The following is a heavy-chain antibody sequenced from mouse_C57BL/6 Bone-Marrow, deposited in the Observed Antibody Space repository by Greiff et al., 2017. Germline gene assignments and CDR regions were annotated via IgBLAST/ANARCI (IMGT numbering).Heavy chain of an antibody. V-gene: IGHV1-7*01. J-gene: IGHJ2*01. D-gene: IGHD1-1*01. Sequence: QVQLQQSGAELAKPGASVKLSCKASGYTFTSYWMHWVKQRPGQGLEWIGYINPSSGYTKYNQKCKDKATLTTEKSSSTAYMQLSSLTYEDSAVYYCAYYGYWGQGTTLTVSS. CDR2: INPSSGYT. CDR1: GYTFTSYW. CDR3: AYYGY.